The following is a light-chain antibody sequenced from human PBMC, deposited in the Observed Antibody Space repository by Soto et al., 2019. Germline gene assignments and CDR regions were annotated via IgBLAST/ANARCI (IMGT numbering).Light chain of an antibody. CDR3: QQRSNWPRHT. V-gene: IGKV3-11*01. CDR1: QSVSSY. Sequence: EIVLTQSPATLSLSPGERATLSCRASQSVSSYLAWYQQKPGQAPRLLIYDASNRATGIPARFSGSGSGTDFTLTISSLEPEDFAVYYWQQRSNWPRHTFGGGTKVEIK. J-gene: IGKJ4*01. CDR2: DAS.